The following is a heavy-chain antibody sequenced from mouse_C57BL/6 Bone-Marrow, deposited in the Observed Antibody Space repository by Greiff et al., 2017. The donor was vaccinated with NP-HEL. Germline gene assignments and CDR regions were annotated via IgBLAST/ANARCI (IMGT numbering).Heavy chain of an antibody. Sequence: EVQLQQSGAELVRPGASVKLSCTASGFNIKDDYMHWVKQRPEQGLEWIGWIDPENGDTEYASKFQGKATITADTSSNTAYLQLSSLTSEDTAVYYCTTGGTYYGYDVDYAMDYWGQGTSVTVSS. CDR3: TTGGTYYGYDVDYAMDY. D-gene: IGHD2-2*01. CDR1: GFNIKDDY. J-gene: IGHJ4*01. CDR2: IDPENGDT. V-gene: IGHV14-4*01.